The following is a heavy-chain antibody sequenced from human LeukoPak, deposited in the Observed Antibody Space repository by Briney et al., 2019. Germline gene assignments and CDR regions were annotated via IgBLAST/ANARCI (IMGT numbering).Heavy chain of an antibody. D-gene: IGHD3-9*01. Sequence: SGGSLRLSRAASGFTVSSNYMSWVRQAPGKGLEWVSVIYSGGSTYYADSVKGRFTISRDNSKDTLYLQMNSLRAEDTAVYYCAISGLTDAFDIWGQGTMVTVSS. V-gene: IGHV3-66*01. CDR1: GFTVSSNY. J-gene: IGHJ3*02. CDR2: IYSGGST. CDR3: AISGLTDAFDI.